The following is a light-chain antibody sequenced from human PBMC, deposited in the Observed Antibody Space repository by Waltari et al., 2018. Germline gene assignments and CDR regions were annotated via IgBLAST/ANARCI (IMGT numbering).Light chain of an antibody. J-gene: IGLJ2*01. Sequence: QSALTQPASVSGSPGQSITISCTGTSSAAGGYNYVSWYQQHPGKAPKLMIYEVSNRPSGVSNRFSGSKSGTTASLTISGLQAEDEAEYDCSSYTSSSTLGVFGGGTKLTVL. CDR3: SSYTSSSTLGV. CDR2: EVS. CDR1: SSAAGGYNY. V-gene: IGLV2-14*01.